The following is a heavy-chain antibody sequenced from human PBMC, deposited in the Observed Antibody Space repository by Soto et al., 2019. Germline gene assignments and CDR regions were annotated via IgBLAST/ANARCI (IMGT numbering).Heavy chain of an antibody. CDR2: IIPMFGTA. Sequence: QVQLVQSGAEVKKPGSSVKVSCKASGDTFSSYAINWVRQAPGQGLEWMGGIIPMFGTANYAQKIKGRAKIPAGASTSTVYMGLSSLRSEDTAVYYCARVGPAHYYDSSGYSSPLDYWGQGTLVTVSS. J-gene: IGHJ4*02. CDR1: GDTFSSYA. CDR3: ARVGPAHYYDSSGYSSPLDY. D-gene: IGHD3-22*01. V-gene: IGHV1-69*01.